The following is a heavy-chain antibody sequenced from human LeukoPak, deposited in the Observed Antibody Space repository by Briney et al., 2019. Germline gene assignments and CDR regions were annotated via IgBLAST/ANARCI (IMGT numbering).Heavy chain of an antibody. J-gene: IGHJ3*02. CDR3: ARSHNWTDAFDI. V-gene: IGHV4-59*01. CDR1: GGSISSYY. D-gene: IGHD1-20*01. Sequence: SETLSLTCTVSGGSISSYYWSWIRQPPGKGLEWIGYIYYSGSTNNNPSLKSRVTISVDTSKNQFSLKLSSVTAADTAVYYCARSHNWTDAFDIWGQGTMVTVSS. CDR2: IYYSGST.